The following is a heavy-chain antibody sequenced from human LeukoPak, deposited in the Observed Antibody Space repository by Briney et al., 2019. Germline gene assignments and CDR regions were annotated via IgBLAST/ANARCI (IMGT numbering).Heavy chain of an antibody. CDR1: GYTFTSYD. D-gene: IGHD6-13*01. CDR3: ARGDSSSWYWGYYYYYYMDV. V-gene: IGHV1-8*01. J-gene: IGHJ6*03. Sequence: ASVKVSCKASGYTFTSYDINWVRQATGQGLEWMGWMNPNSGNTGYAQKFQGRVTMTRNTSISTAYMELSSLRSEDTAVYYCARGDSSSWYWGYYYYYYMDVWGQGTTVTVSS. CDR2: MNPNSGNT.